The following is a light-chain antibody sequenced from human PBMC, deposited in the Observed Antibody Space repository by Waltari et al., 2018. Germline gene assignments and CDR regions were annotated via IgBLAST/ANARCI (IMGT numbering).Light chain of an antibody. CDR1: QGIDNS. V-gene: IGKV1-NL1*01. Sequence: DIQMTQSPFSLSASVGDRVTITCRASQGIDNSLAWYQQKPGKAPKLLLYAASTLESGVPSRFSGSGSGTEYTLTISGLQPEDFATYFCQRYYSTLITFGQGTRLEIK. CDR2: AAS. J-gene: IGKJ5*01. CDR3: QRYYSTLIT.